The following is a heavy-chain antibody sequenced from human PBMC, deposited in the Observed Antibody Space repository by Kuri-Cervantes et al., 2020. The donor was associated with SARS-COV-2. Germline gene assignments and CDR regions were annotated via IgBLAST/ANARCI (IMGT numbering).Heavy chain of an antibody. CDR2: ISASGAYI. Sequence: GTLKISCSASGFTLGAHNMIWVRQAPGKGLEWVSAISASGAYIYYADSMKGRLTVSRDNAKNTLYLQMNSLRAEDTAVYYCASTGFDIWGQGTMVTVSS. CDR3: ASTGFDI. D-gene: IGHD4-17*01. CDR1: GFTLGAHN. V-gene: IGHV3-21*01. J-gene: IGHJ3*02.